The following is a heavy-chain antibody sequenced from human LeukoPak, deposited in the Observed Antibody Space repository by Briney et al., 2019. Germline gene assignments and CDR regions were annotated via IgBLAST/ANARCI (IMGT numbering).Heavy chain of an antibody. CDR3: ARDSSNGYEPFDP. CDR1: GYTFTGYY. CDR2: INPNSGGT. Sequence: ASVKVSCKASGYTFTGYYMHWVRQAPGQGLEWMGWINPNSGGTNYAQKFQGRVTMTRDTSISTAYMELRSLRPDDTAVYYCARDSSNGYEPFDPWGQGTLVTVSS. V-gene: IGHV1-2*02. J-gene: IGHJ5*02. D-gene: IGHD3-22*01.